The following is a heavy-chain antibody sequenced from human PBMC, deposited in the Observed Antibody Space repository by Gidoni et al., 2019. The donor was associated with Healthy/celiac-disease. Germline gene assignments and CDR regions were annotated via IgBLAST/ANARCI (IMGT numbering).Heavy chain of an antibody. D-gene: IGHD4-17*01. CDR1: GFTFSSYS. CDR2: ISSSSSYI. Sequence: EVQLVETGGGLVKPGGSLRLSCAASGFTFSSYSMTWVRQAPGKGLEWVSSISSSSSYIYYADSVKGRFTISRDNAKNSLYLQMNSLRAEDTAVYYCARDHYGDYAFDIWGQGTMVTVSS. J-gene: IGHJ3*02. V-gene: IGHV3-21*01. CDR3: ARDHYGDYAFDI.